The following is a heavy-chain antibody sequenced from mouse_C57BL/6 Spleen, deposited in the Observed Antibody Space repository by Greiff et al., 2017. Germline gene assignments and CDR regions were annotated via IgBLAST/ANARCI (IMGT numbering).Heavy chain of an antibody. CDR1: GFSLTRSG. J-gene: IGHJ4*01. Sequence: VHLVESGPGLVAPSQSLSISCTVSGFSLTRSGVHWVRQPPGKGLEWLVVIWSDGSTTYNSALKSRLSISKDNSKSQVFLKMNSLQTDDTAMYYCARQGLRQGYYAMGYWGQGTSVTVSS. D-gene: IGHD2-4*01. CDR2: IWSDGST. V-gene: IGHV2-6-1*01. CDR3: ARQGLRQGYYAMGY.